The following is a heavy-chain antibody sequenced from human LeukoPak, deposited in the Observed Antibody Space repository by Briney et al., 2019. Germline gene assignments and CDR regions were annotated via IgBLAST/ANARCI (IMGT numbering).Heavy chain of an antibody. CDR2: ISYDGSNK. D-gene: IGHD2-15*01. Sequence: GGSLRLSCAASGFTFNSYAMHWVRQAPGKGLEWVAVISYDGSNKYYADSVKGRFTISRDNSKNTLYLQMNSLRAEDTAVYYCARERVGRYAFDIWGQGTMVTVSS. V-gene: IGHV3-30*04. CDR1: GFTFNSYA. CDR3: ARERVGRYAFDI. J-gene: IGHJ3*02.